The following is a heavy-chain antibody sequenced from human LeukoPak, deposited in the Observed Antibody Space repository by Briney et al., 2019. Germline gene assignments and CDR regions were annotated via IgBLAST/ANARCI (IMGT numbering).Heavy chain of an antibody. V-gene: IGHV1-2*02. CDR2: INPNSGGT. J-gene: IGHJ4*02. Sequence: GASVTVSCKASGYTFTVYYMHWVRQAPGQGLEWMGWINPNSGGTNYAQKFQGRVTMTRDTSISTAYMELIRLRSDDTAVYYCARDNGDYWFDYWGQGTLVTVSS. D-gene: IGHD4-17*01. CDR1: GYTFTVYY. CDR3: ARDNGDYWFDY.